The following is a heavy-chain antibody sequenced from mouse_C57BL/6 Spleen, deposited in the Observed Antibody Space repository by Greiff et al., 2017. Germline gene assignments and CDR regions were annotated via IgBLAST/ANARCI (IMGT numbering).Heavy chain of an antibody. CDR1: GFTFNTYA. V-gene: IGHV10-3*01. J-gene: IGHJ4*01. Sequence: EAGGGLVQPKGSLKLSCAASGFTFNTYAMHWVRQAPGKGLEWVARIRSKSSNYATYYADSVKDRFTISRDDSQSMLYLQMNNLKTEDTAMYYCVRDLYYYGSSYSGAMDYWGQGTSVTVSS. D-gene: IGHD1-1*01. CDR3: VRDLYYYGSSYSGAMDY. CDR2: IRSKSSNYAT.